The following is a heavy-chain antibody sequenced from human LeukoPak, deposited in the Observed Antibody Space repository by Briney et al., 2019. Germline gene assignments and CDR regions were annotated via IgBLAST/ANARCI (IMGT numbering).Heavy chain of an antibody. CDR2: ISSSGSTI. Sequence: GGSLRLSCAASGFTVSSNYMSWIRQAPGKGLEWVSYISSSGSTIYYADSVKGRFTISRDNAKNSLYLQMNSLRAEDTAVYYCAREYDYSNQTDYWAQGTLVTVSS. D-gene: IGHD4-11*01. J-gene: IGHJ4*02. CDR1: GFTVSSNY. CDR3: AREYDYSNQTDY. V-gene: IGHV3-11*04.